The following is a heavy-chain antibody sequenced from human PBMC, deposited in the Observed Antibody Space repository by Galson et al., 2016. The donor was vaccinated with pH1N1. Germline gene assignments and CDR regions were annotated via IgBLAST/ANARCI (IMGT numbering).Heavy chain of an antibody. Sequence: SLRLSCAASGFTFSSYWMSWVRQAPGKGLEWVANIKQDGSEKFYVASVKGRFTIPRDNAKNSLYLQMNSLRAGDTAVYYCARAIAAADSAWGQETMVTVSS. D-gene: IGHD6-13*01. CDR1: GFTFSSYW. J-gene: IGHJ3*01. V-gene: IGHV3-7*01. CDR2: IKQDGSEK. CDR3: ARAIAAADSA.